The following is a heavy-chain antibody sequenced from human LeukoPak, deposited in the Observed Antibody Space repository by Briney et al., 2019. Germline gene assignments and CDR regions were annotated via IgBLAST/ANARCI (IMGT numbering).Heavy chain of an antibody. CDR2: IYTSGST. CDR3: AKINRREATESCWFDP. J-gene: IGHJ5*02. V-gene: IGHV4-4*07. CDR1: GGSISSYY. Sequence: SETLSLTCTVSGGSISSYYWSWIRQPAGKGLEWIGRIYTSGSTNYNPSLKSRVTMSVDTSKNQFSLKLSSVTAADTAVYYCAKINRREATESCWFDPWGQGTLVTVS. D-gene: IGHD1-26*01.